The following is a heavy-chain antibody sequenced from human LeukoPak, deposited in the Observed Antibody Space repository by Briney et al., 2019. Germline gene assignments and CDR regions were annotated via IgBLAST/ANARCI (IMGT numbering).Heavy chain of an antibody. CDR2: ISGSGGST. Sequence: GGSLRLSCAASGFTFSSYAMSWVRQAPGKGLEWVSAISGSGGSTYCADSVKGRFTISRDNSKNTLYLQMNSLRAEDTAVYYCAKAEYYDFWSGYYSWGQGTLVTVSS. CDR1: GFTFSSYA. CDR3: AKAEYYDFWSGYYS. V-gene: IGHV3-23*01. D-gene: IGHD3-3*01. J-gene: IGHJ4*02.